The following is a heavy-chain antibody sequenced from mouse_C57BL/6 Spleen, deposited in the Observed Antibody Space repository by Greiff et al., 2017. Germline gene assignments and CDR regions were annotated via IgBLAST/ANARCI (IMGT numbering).Heavy chain of an antibody. V-gene: IGHV14-4*01. D-gene: IGHD2-10*01. Sequence: EVKLQGSGAELVRPGASVKLSCTASGFNIKDDYMHWVKQRPEQGLEWIGWIDPENGDSEYASKFQGKATITADTTSNTAYLQLSSLTSEDTAVYYCTPYYGNFDYWGQGTTLTVSS. J-gene: IGHJ2*01. CDR3: TPYYGNFDY. CDR2: IDPENGDS. CDR1: GFNIKDDY.